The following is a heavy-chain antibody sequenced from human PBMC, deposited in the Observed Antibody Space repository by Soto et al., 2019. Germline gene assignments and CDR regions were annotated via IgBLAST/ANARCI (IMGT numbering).Heavy chain of an antibody. CDR1: GFTVSSNY. V-gene: IGHV3-53*01. CDR3: ARALQEGVESYYFDY. D-gene: IGHD3-3*01. J-gene: IGHJ4*02. CDR2: IYSGGST. Sequence: EVQLVESGGGLIQPGGSLRLSCAASGFTVSSNYMSWVRQAPGKGLEWVSVIYSGGSTYYADSVKGRFTIARDNSKNTLYLQMNSLRAEDTAVYYCARALQEGVESYYFDYWGQGTLVTVSS.